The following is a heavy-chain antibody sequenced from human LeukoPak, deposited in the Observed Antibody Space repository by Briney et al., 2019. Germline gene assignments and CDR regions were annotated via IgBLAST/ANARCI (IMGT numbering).Heavy chain of an antibody. V-gene: IGHV3-23*01. D-gene: IGHD3-3*01. CDR2: ISGSGGST. CDR1: GFTFSSYA. CDR3: AKDLWMGSTGYFDY. Sequence: GGSLRLSCAASGFTFSSYAMTWVRQAPGKGLEWVSGISGSGGSTYYADSVKGRFTISRDNSKNTLYLQMNSLRAEDTAVHYCAKDLWMGSTGYFDYWGQGTLVTVSS. J-gene: IGHJ4*02.